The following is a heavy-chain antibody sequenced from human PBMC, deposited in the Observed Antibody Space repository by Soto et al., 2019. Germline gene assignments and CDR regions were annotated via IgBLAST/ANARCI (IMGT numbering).Heavy chain of an antibody. V-gene: IGHV6-1*01. CDR3: ARVFPYYLSRQSYTDY. CDR1: AGSLSPNCTA. J-gene: IGHJ4*02. Sequence: ETRPDRYGISAGSLSPNCTAWCWLRQAPSIGLEWLGRTYYRSRWYNDYAVSVKSRITVTPDTSKNQFSLHLNAVTPEETAVYYCARVFPYYLSRQSYTDYWDQAALLTVSS. D-gene: IGHD1-26*01. CDR2: TYYRSRWYN.